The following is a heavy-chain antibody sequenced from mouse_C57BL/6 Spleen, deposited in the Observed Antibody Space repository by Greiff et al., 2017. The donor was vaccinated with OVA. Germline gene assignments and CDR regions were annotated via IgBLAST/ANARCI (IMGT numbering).Heavy chain of an antibody. CDR2: INPSSGYT. V-gene: IGHV1-4*01. CDR3: ARGASSGPYYAMDY. CDR1: GYTFTSYT. J-gene: IGHJ4*01. D-gene: IGHD3-2*02. Sequence: QVQLQQSGAELARPGASVKMSCKASGYTFTSYTMHWVKQRPGQGLEWIGYINPSSGYTKYNQKFKDKATLTADKSSSTAYMQLSSLTSEDSAVYYCARGASSGPYYAMDYWGQGTSVTVSS.